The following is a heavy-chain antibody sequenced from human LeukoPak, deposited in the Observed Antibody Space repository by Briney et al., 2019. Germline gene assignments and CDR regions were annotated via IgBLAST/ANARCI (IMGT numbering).Heavy chain of an antibody. J-gene: IGHJ4*02. CDR1: GFTFSSDG. CDR2: IRYDGSNK. CDR3: AKDGSYYGSGSYLDY. D-gene: IGHD3-10*01. V-gene: IGHV3-30*02. Sequence: PGGSLRLSCAAAGFTFSSDGMHAVPQAPGKGLEWGAFIRYDGSNKGYADSVNGRFTVSRDNYKNMIYLQMNRLRAENTAVYYCAKDGSYYGSGSYLDYWGQGTLVTVSS.